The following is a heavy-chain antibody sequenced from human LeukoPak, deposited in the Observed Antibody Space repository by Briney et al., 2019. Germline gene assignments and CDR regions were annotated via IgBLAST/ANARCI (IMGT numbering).Heavy chain of an antibody. CDR2: FDPEDGET. Sequence: ASVKVSCKVCGYTLTELSMHWVRQAPGKGLEWMGGFDPEDGETIYAQKFQGRVTMTEDTSTDTAYMELSSLRSEDTAVYYCAIGENGDYVLDYWGQGTLVTVSS. CDR3: AIGENGDYVLDY. V-gene: IGHV1-24*01. D-gene: IGHD4-17*01. CDR1: GYTLTELS. J-gene: IGHJ4*02.